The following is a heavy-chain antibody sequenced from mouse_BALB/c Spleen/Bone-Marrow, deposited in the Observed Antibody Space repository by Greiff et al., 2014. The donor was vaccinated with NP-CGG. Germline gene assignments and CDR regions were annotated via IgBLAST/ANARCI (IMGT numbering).Heavy chain of an antibody. CDR2: IDPYYGGI. Sequence: EVQLQQSGPELEKPGASVKISCKASGYSFTGYNMNWVKQNNGKSLEWIGNIDPYYGGISYNQKFKGKATLTVDKSSNIAYMQLKSLTSEDSAIYYCAISIEYRPLVYWGQGTLVTVSA. J-gene: IGHJ3*01. V-gene: IGHV1-39*01. D-gene: IGHD2-14*01. CDR1: GYSFTGYN. CDR3: AISIEYRPLVY.